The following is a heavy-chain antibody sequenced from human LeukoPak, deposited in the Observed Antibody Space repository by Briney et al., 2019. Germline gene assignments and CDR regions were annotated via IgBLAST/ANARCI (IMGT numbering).Heavy chain of an antibody. CDR2: TDRGDNT. J-gene: IGHJ4*02. Sequence: GGSLRLSCAASGFTVSNIDMSWVRQAPGMGLEWVSVTDRGDNTKYADPVKGRFTVSRDYSENTLYLQMNSLRVEDTAVYYCGTTTLSATWNYWGQGTLVTVSS. D-gene: IGHD3-16*02. CDR3: GTTTLSATWNY. V-gene: IGHV3-53*01. CDR1: GFTVSNID.